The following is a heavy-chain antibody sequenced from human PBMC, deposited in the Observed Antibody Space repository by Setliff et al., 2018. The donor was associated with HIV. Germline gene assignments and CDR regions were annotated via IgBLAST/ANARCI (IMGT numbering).Heavy chain of an antibody. Sequence: GGSLRLSCAASGFTFSTAYLTWVRQAPGKGLEWVANILPDGNEKHYVDSVRGRFTISRDNTKNLLYLQMNKLSDEGTAMYYCTNWPEGAHDLFDYWGQGTLVTVSS. CDR3: TNWPEGAHDLFDY. CDR1: GFTFSTAY. D-gene: IGHD3-16*01. J-gene: IGHJ4*02. V-gene: IGHV3-7*01. CDR2: ILPDGNEK.